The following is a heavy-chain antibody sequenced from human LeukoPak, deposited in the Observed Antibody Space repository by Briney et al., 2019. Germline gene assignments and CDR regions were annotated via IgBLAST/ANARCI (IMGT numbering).Heavy chain of an antibody. Sequence: PSETLSLTCAVSGYSISGGYYWGWIRQPPGKGLEWIGSIYYSGNTYHNPSLQSRVTLSVDTSKNQFSLKLSSVTAADTAVYYCARRIARAGDYWGQGTLVTVSS. J-gene: IGHJ4*02. CDR2: IYYSGNT. CDR1: GYSISGGYY. V-gene: IGHV4-38-2*01. D-gene: IGHD6-13*01. CDR3: ARRIARAGDY.